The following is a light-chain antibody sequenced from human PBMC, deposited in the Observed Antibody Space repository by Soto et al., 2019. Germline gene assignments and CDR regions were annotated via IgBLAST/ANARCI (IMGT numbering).Light chain of an antibody. J-gene: IGLJ2*01. Sequence: QSALTQPASVSGSPGQSITISCTGTSSDVGGYNYVSWNQQHPGKAPKLMIYDVSNRPSGASNRFSGSKSGNTASLTISGLQAEDEDDYYCSSYTSSSTLVVFGAGTKLTVL. V-gene: IGLV2-14*01. CDR1: SSDVGGYNY. CDR2: DVS. CDR3: SSYTSSSTLVV.